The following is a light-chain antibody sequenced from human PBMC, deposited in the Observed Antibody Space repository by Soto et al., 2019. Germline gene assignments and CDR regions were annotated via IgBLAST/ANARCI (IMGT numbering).Light chain of an antibody. V-gene: IGLV2-14*01. Sequence: QSALTQPASVSGSPGQSITISCTGTSSDVGGYIYVSWYQQHPGKAPKLMIYDVSNRPSGVSNRFSGSKSGNTASLTISGLQAEDEADYYCSSYTSSSTFYVFGTGTKLTVL. CDR2: DVS. CDR3: SSYTSSSTFYV. CDR1: SSDVGGYIY. J-gene: IGLJ1*01.